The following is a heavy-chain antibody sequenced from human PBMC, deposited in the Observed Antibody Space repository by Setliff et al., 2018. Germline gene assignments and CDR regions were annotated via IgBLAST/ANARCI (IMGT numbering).Heavy chain of an antibody. J-gene: IGHJ4*02. V-gene: IGHV4-39*02. Sequence: SETLSLTCTVSGGSISPYFWVWMRQPPGKRLEWIGSTYYNGTAYYNPSLQSRVAISVDTSKNYFSLDVSSVTAADTAVYYCVRESRSTWYRRDFWGQGTLVTVSS. CDR3: VRESRSTWYRRDF. CDR2: TYYNGTA. D-gene: IGHD6-13*01. CDR1: GGSISPYF.